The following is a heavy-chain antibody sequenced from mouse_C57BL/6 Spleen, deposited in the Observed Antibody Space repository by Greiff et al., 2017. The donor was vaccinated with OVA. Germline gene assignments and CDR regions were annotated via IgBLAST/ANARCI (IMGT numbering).Heavy chain of an antibody. V-gene: IGHV5-17*01. CDR1: GFTFSDYG. D-gene: IGHD2-1*01. CDR3: ARDHYGNPYAMDY. Sequence: VQLKESGGGLVKPGGSLKLSCAASGFTFSDYGMHWVRQAPEKGLEWVAYISRGSSTIYYADTVKGRFTISRDNAKNTMFLQMTSLRSEDTAMYYCARDHYGNPYAMDYWGQGTSVTVSS. CDR2: ISRGSSTI. J-gene: IGHJ4*01.